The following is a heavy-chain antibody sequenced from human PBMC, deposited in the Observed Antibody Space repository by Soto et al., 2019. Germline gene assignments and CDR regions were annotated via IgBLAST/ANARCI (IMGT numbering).Heavy chain of an antibody. CDR2: IDPSDSYT. CDR3: ARRGSSWTTFNYYYGMDV. Sequence: KISCKGSGYSFTSYWISWVRQMPGKGLEGMGRIDPSDSYTNYSPSFQGHVTISADKSISTAYLQWSSLKASDTAMYYCARRGSSWTTFNYYYGMDVWGQGTTVTVSS. J-gene: IGHJ6*02. CDR1: GYSFTSYW. D-gene: IGHD6-13*01. V-gene: IGHV5-10-1*01.